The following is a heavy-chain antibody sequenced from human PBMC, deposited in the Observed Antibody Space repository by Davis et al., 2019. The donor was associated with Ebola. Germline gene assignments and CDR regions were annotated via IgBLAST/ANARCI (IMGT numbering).Heavy chain of an antibody. CDR1: GFTVSSNY. J-gene: IGHJ4*02. CDR2: IYSGGST. CDR3: AKGRRGGQLVQRGLHFDY. D-gene: IGHD6-6*01. V-gene: IGHV3-53*01. Sequence: GGSLRLSCAASGFTVSSNYMSWVRQAPGKGLEWVSVIYSGGSTYYADSVKGRFTISRDNSKNTLYLQMNSLRAEDTAVYYCAKGRRGGQLVQRGLHFDYWGQGTLVTVSS.